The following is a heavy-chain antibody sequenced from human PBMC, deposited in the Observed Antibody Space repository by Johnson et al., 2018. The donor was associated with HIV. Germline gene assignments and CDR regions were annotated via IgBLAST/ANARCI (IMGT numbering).Heavy chain of an antibody. CDR3: ARSPGKDYGGNSGGFNV. D-gene: IGHD4-23*01. CDR2: IYSGGST. J-gene: IGHJ3*01. Sequence: VQLVESGGGVVRPGGSLRLSCAASGFTFSSYAMSWVRQAPGKGLEWVSVIYSGGSTYYADSVTGRFTISRDISKNTLYLQMNSLRAEDTAVYYCARSPGKDYGGNSGGFNVWGQGTMVTVSS. V-gene: IGHV3-66*01. CDR1: GFTFSSYA.